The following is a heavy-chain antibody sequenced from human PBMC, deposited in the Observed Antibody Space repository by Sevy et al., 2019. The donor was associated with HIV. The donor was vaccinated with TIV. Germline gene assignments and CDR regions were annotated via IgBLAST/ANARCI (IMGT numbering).Heavy chain of an antibody. J-gene: IGHJ4*02. Sequence: LTCAASGFDFSIYSMSWVRQAPGKGLEWVSTLSFGCGKINYADSVKGRFTISRDNSKSSVYLQMNNMRVEDTAVYYCAREGCTKPHDYWGQGPLLTVSS. CDR3: AREGCTKPHDY. CDR1: GFDFSIYS. D-gene: IGHD2-8*01. CDR2: LSFGCGKI. V-gene: IGHV3-23*01.